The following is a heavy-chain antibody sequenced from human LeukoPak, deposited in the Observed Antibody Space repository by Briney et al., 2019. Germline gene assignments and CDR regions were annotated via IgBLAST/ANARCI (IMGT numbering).Heavy chain of an antibody. CDR1: GGTFMRHS. V-gene: IGHV1-69*13. CDR3: ARVNGYDLSLGDSFDP. D-gene: IGHD5-12*01. J-gene: IGHJ5*02. CDR2: IIPIFGTA. Sequence: SVKVSCKASGGTFMRHSISWVRQAPGQGLEWMGGIIPIFGTANYAQKFQGRVTITADESTSTAYMELSSLRSEDTAVYYCARVNGYDLSLGDSFDPWGQGTLVTVSS.